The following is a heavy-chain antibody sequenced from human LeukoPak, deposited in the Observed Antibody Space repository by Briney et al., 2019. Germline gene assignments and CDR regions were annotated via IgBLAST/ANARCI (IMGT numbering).Heavy chain of an antibody. D-gene: IGHD6-13*01. CDR1: GFTFSSYS. CDR2: ISSSSSYI. J-gene: IGHJ3*02. CDR3: AKAITAAAGTVLWAFDI. V-gene: IGHV3-21*01. Sequence: GGSLRLSCAASGFTFSSYSMNWVRQAPGKGLEWVSSISSSSSYIYYADSVKGRFTISRDNAKNTLYLQMNSLRAEDTAVYYCAKAITAAAGTVLWAFDIWGQGTMVTVSS.